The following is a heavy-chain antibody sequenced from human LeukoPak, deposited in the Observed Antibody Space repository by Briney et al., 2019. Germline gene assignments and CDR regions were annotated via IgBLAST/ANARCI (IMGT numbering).Heavy chain of an antibody. CDR2: ISGSGGST. CDR1: GFTFSSYA. Sequence: GGSLRLSCAASGFTFSSYAMSWVRQAPGKGLEWVSAISGSGGSTYYADSVKGRFTISRDNAKNSLYLQMNSLRAEDTAVYYCARDLPSSGWYFAFDIWGQGTMVTVSS. V-gene: IGHV3-23*01. CDR3: ARDLPSSGWYFAFDI. J-gene: IGHJ3*02. D-gene: IGHD6-19*01.